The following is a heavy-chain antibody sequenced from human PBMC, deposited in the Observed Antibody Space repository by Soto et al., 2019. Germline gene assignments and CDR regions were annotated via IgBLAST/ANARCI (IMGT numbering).Heavy chain of an antibody. Sequence: QVQLVQSGAEVKKPGASLRVSCKASGFSFTNFGIHWVRQASGKGIEWVGWIVPNTGATVFVQKFQGRASMSTNTSTSTAYMEVSGLRVDDTAVYYCARGRGGAAEGGLDQWGQGTVVIVST. CDR2: IVPNTGAT. D-gene: IGHD6-13*01. J-gene: IGHJ4*02. CDR1: GFSFTNFG. CDR3: ARGRGGAAEGGLDQ. V-gene: IGHV1-8*01.